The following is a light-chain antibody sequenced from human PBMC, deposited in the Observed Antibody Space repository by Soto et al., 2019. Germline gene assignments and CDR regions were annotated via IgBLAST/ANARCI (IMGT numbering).Light chain of an antibody. V-gene: IGKV3-20*01. Sequence: EIVLTQSPGTLSLSPGARATLSCRASQSVRFSFLAWYQHKPGQAPRLLMYDTSTRATGIPDRFSGSGSGADFTLTISRLEPEDFAVYYCQHYGASRTFGQGTKVEIK. J-gene: IGKJ1*01. CDR2: DTS. CDR3: QHYGASRT. CDR1: QSVRFSF.